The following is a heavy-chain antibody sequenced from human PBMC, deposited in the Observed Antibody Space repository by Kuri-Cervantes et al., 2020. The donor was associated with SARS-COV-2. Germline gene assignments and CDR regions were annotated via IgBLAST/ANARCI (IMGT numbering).Heavy chain of an antibody. Sequence: GESLKISCAASGFTFSSYSMNWVRQAPGKGLEWVSYISPTASTIYYADSVTGRFTISRDNAQNAVYLHMKSLRADDTAVYYCARVRAMDMWGQGTMVTVSS. J-gene: IGHJ3*02. CDR3: ARVRAMDM. D-gene: IGHD2-2*01. CDR1: GFTFSSYS. V-gene: IGHV3-48*04. CDR2: ISPTASTI.